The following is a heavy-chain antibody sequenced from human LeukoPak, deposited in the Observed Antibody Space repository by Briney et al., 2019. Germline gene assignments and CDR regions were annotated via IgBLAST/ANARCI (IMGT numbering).Heavy chain of an antibody. J-gene: IGHJ3*02. V-gene: IGHV1-18*01. CDR1: GYTFTSYG. Sequence: ASVKVSCKASGYTFTSYGISWVRQAPGQGLEWMGWISAYNGNTNYAQKLQGRVTMTTDTSTSIAYMELRSLRSDDTAVYYCARWKSGSYYEDAFDIWGQGTMVTVSS. CDR3: ARWKSGSYYEDAFDI. CDR2: ISAYNGNT. D-gene: IGHD1-26*01.